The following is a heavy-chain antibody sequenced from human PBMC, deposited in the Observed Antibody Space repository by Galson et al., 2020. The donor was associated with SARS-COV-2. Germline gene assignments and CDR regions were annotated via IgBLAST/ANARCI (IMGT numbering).Heavy chain of an antibody. J-gene: IGHJ4*02. D-gene: IGHD3-3*01. CDR3: ARDLAYDFWSGYSH. CDR1: GFTFSSYW. Sequence: TGGSLRLSCAASGFTFSSYWMSWVRQAPGKGLEWVANIKKDGSEKYYVDSVKGRFTIFRDNAKNSLYLQMNSLRAEDTAVYYCARDLAYDFWSGYSHWGRGTLVTVSS. V-gene: IGHV3-7*01. CDR2: IKKDGSEK.